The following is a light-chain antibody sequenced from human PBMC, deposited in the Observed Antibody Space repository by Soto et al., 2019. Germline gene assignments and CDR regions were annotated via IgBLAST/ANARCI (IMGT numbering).Light chain of an antibody. V-gene: IGLV2-14*01. Sequence: QSALTQPASVSGSPGQSITISCTGTSSDVGAYNYVSWYQQHPGKAPKLMIYDVGNRPSGVSNRFSGSKSGNTASLTISGLQAEDEADYYCYSYTTSSTRVFGGGTKLTVL. CDR2: DVG. J-gene: IGLJ2*01. CDR1: SSDVGAYNY. CDR3: YSYTTSSTRV.